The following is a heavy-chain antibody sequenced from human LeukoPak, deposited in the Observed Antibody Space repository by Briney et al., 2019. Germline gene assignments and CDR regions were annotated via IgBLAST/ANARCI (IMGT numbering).Heavy chain of an antibody. CDR2: IIPIFGTA. CDR3: ARDSVVVPAADDAFDI. Sequence: GSSVKVSCMASGGTFSSYAISWVRQAPGQGLEWMGGIIPIFGTANYAQKFQGRVTITADESTSTAYMELSSLRSEDTAVYYCARDSVVVPAADDAFDIWGQGTMVTVSS. CDR1: GGTFSSYA. V-gene: IGHV1-69*01. J-gene: IGHJ3*02. D-gene: IGHD2-2*01.